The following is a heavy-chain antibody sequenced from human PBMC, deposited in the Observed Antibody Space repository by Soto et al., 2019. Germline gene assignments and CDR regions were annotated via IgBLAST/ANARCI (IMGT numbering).Heavy chain of an antibody. V-gene: IGHV4-31*03. CDR1: GGSISSGGYY. CDR3: ASGPYDFWSGYGRPDGYYYYYGMDV. CDR2: IYYSGST. Sequence: PSETLSLTSTVSGGSISSGGYYWSWMRQHPGKGLEWIGYIYYSGSTYYHPSLKRRVTISVDTSKNQFSLKLSSVTAAAPAVYYCASGPYDFWSGYGRPDGYYYYYGMDVWGQGTTVTVSS. J-gene: IGHJ6*02. D-gene: IGHD3-3*01.